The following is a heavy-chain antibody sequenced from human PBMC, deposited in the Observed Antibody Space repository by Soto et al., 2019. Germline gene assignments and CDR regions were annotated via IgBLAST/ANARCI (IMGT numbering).Heavy chain of an antibody. CDR2: INPSGGST. CDR3: ARNAGSFDY. D-gene: IGHD3-10*01. J-gene: IGHJ4*02. V-gene: IGHV1-46*01. CDR1: GCTVTSYY. Sequence: ASAKVSCKASGCTVTSYYMHWVRQAPGQGLEWMGIINPSGGSTSYAQKFQGRVTMTRDTSTSTVYMELSSLRSEDTAVYYCARNAGSFDYWGQGTLVTVSS.